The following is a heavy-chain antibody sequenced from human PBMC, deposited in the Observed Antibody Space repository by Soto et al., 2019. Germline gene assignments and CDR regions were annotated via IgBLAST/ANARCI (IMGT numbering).Heavy chain of an antibody. CDR2: ISSRSSYI. D-gene: IGHD2-2*01. Sequence: EVQLVESGGGLVKPGGSLRLSCAASGFTFSSSSMNWVRQATGKGLEWVSSISSRSSYIYYADSLKGRFTIPRDNAKNSLYLQMNSLRAEDTAVYDCARVVGCSSTSGYHDAFDNWGQGTMVTVSS. V-gene: IGHV3-21*01. CDR3: ARVVGCSSTSGYHDAFDN. CDR1: GFTFSSSS. J-gene: IGHJ3*02.